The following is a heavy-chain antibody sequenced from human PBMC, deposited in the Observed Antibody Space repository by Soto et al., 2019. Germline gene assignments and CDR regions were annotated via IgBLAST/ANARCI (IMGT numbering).Heavy chain of an antibody. CDR2: INHSGST. J-gene: IGHJ6*03. CDR1: GGSFSGYY. CDR3: ARGGNTIFGVVIRYYYYYYMDV. D-gene: IGHD3-3*01. V-gene: IGHV4-34*01. Sequence: QVQLQQWGAGLLKPSETLSLTCAVYGGSFSGYYWSWIRQPPGKGLEWIGEINHSGSTNYNPSLKSRVTISVDTSKNQFSLKLSSVTAADTAVYYCARGGNTIFGVVIRYYYYYYMDVWGKGITVTVSS.